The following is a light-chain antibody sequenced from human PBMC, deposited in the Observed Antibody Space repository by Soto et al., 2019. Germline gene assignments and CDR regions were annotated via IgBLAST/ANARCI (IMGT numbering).Light chain of an antibody. CDR1: LYISSN. CDR3: KRHNYLPLT. J-gene: IGKJ4*01. CDR2: GAS. Sequence: EIVMTQSPATLSVSPGERATLSCRASLYISSNLAWSQQKPGQAPRLLIYGASTRATGIPARFSGSGSGTEFILTSSSLQSEDSAVYYCKRHNYLPLTVGGATKLEIK. V-gene: IGKV3-15*01.